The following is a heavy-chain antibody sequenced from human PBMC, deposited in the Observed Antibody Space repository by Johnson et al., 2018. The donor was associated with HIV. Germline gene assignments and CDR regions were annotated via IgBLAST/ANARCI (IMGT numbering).Heavy chain of an antibody. V-gene: IGHV3-53*01. J-gene: IGHJ3*02. D-gene: IGHD4-17*01. Sequence: EVQLVESGGGLIQPGGSLRLSCAASGFTVSSNYMSWVRQAPGKGLAWVSVIFSVGDVYYADSVKGRFPLPRDNSNNTLYLQINSLRAEDTAIYYCARVTSPVTTARYGAFDIWGQGTMVTVSS. CDR1: GFTVSSNY. CDR2: IFSVGDV. CDR3: ARVTSPVTTARYGAFDI.